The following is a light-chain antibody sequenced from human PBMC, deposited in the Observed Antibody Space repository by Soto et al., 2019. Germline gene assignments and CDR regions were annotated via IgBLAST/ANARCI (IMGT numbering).Light chain of an antibody. J-gene: IGKJ4*01. CDR3: LQLNRYPLT. CDR2: SAS. CDR1: ESISNY. Sequence: DIQMTQSPSTLSASVGDRVTITCRASESISNYLAWYQQKPGKAPELLIYSASTLQSGVPSRFSGSGSWTEFSLTIRALQPEDFETYYCLQLNRYPLTLGGGTKVDIK. V-gene: IGKV1-9*01.